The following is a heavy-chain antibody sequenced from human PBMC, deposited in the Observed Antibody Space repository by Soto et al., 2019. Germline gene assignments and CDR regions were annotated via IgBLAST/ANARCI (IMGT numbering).Heavy chain of an antibody. D-gene: IGHD1-1*01. V-gene: IGHV3-30-3*01. J-gene: IGHJ4*02. CDR3: ARGKNGYYFDY. CDR2: IAYDGSNK. Sequence: QVQLVESGGGVVQPGRSLRLSCAASGFTFINYAMHWVRQAPGKGLEWVAVIAYDGSNKYYADSVKGRFTISRDNSKNTLYLQMSSLRAEDTAVYYCARGKNGYYFDYWGQGTLVTVSS. CDR1: GFTFINYA.